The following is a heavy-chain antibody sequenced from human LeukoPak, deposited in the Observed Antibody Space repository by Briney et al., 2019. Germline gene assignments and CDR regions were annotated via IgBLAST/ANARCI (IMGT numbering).Heavy chain of an antibody. J-gene: IGHJ4*02. Sequence: SETLSLTCAVYGGSLSGYYWSWIRQPPGKGLEWIGEINHSGSTNYNPSLESRVTISVDTSKNQFSLKLSSVTAADTAVYYCARDGDVDTAMVFDYWGQGTLVTVSS. V-gene: IGHV4-34*01. CDR2: INHSGST. D-gene: IGHD5-18*01. CDR3: ARDGDVDTAMVFDY. CDR1: GGSLSGYY.